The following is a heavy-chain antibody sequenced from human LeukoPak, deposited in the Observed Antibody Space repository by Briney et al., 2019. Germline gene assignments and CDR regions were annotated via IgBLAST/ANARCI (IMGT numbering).Heavy chain of an antibody. V-gene: IGHV3-21*01. Sequence: KTGGFLRLSCAASGFTFSSYSMTWVRQAPGKGLEWVSSISSSSSYIYYADSVKGRFTISRDNAKKSLWLQMNSLRVEDTAMYYCADLGSRDWGQRTLVTVSS. CDR2: ISSSSSYI. D-gene: IGHD3-16*01. CDR3: ADLGSRD. J-gene: IGHJ4*02. CDR1: GFTFSSYS.